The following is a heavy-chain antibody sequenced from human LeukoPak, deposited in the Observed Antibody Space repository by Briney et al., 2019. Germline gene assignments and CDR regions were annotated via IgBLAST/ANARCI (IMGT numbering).Heavy chain of an antibody. V-gene: IGHV4-34*01. CDR3: ARGPQTYYDILAGLSF. D-gene: IGHD3-9*01. CDR2: IHHSGST. J-gene: IGHJ4*02. Sequence: SETLSLTCAVYGGSFSGYYWSWIRQPPGKGLEWIGEIHHSGSTNYNPSLKSRVTISGDTSKMQFSLKLNPVTAADTAVYYCARGPQTYYDILAGLSFWGQGTLVTVSS. CDR1: GGSFSGYY.